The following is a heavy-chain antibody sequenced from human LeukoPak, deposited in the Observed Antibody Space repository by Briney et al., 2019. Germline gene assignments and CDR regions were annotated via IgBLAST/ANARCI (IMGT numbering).Heavy chain of an antibody. J-gene: IGHJ5*02. CDR2: INLSAGST. Sequence: VASVKVSCKASGYTFSSYYIHWVRQAPGQGLAWMGIINLSAGSTSYAQRFQGRVTITRNTSITTAYMELSSLRSEDTAVYYCARGRASAGGYSGYDWGDWFDPWGQGTLVTVSS. V-gene: IGHV1-46*01. D-gene: IGHD5-12*01. CDR3: ARGRASAGGYSGYDWGDWFDP. CDR1: GYTFSSYY.